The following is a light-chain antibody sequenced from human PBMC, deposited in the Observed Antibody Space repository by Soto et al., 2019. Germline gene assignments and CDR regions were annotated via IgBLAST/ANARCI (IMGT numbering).Light chain of an antibody. CDR2: DVS. Sequence: LTQPASVSGSPGQSITISCTGTSSDIGAYNYVSWYQQHPGKAPKLMIYDVSNRPSGLSNRFSGSKSGNTASLTISGLQAEDEADYYCSSYTSSATYVFGTGTRSPS. J-gene: IGLJ1*01. V-gene: IGLV2-14*01. CDR1: SSDIGAYNY. CDR3: SSYTSSATYV.